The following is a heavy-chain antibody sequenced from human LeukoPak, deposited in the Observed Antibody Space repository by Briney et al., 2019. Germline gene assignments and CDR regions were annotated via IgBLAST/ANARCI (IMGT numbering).Heavy chain of an antibody. CDR2: IYYSGST. CDR3: ARGVVVAASFDY. V-gene: IGHV4-39*07. Sequence: SETLSLTCTVSGGSINSNSYYWGWIRQPPGKGLEWIGSIYYSGSTYYNPSLKSRVTISVDTSKNQFSLKLSSVTAADTAVYYCARGVVVAASFDYWGQGTLVTVSS. J-gene: IGHJ4*02. CDR1: GGSINSNSYY. D-gene: IGHD2-15*01.